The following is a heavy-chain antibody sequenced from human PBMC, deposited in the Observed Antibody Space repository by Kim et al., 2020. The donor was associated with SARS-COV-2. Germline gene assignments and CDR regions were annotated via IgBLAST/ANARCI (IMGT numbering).Heavy chain of an antibody. J-gene: IGHJ4*02. CDR2: INTNTGNP. D-gene: IGHD3-22*01. V-gene: IGHV7-4-1*02. CDR3: ARGGGYYDSSGYYFRDY. CDR1: GYTFTSYA. Sequence: APVKVSCKASGYTFTSYAMNWVRQAPGQGLEWMGWINTNTGNPTYAQGFTGRFVFSLDTSVSTAYLQISSLKAEDTAVYYCARGGGYYDSSGYYFRDYWGQGTLVTVS.